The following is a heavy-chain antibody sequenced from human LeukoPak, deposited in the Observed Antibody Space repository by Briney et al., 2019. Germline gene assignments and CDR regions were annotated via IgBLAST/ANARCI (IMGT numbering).Heavy chain of an antibody. V-gene: IGHV3-30*04. Sequence: GRSLRLSCAASGFTFSSYAMHWVRQAPDKGLEWVAVISYDGSNKYYADSVKGRFTISRDNSKNTLYLQMNSLRAEDTAVYYCARDREYYYGSGLFDYWGQGTLVTVSS. CDR3: ARDREYYYGSGLFDY. D-gene: IGHD3-10*01. CDR2: ISYDGSNK. J-gene: IGHJ4*02. CDR1: GFTFSSYA.